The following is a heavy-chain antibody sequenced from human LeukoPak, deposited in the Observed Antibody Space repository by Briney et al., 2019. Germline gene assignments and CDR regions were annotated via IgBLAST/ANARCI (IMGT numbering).Heavy chain of an antibody. CDR1: GFTFSSYS. D-gene: IGHD1-26*01. J-gene: IGHJ4*02. V-gene: IGHV3-21*01. CDR2: ISSSSSYI. Sequence: GGSLRLSCAASGFTFSSYSMNWVRQAPGKGLEWVSSISSSSSYIYYADSVKGRFTISRDNAKNSLYLQMNSLRAEDTDVYYCARVASGSYIFDYWGQGTLVTVSS. CDR3: ARVASGSYIFDY.